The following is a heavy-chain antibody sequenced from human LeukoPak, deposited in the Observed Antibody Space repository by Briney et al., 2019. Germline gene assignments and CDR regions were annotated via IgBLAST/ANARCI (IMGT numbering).Heavy chain of an antibody. D-gene: IGHD4-17*01. Sequence: GGSLRLSCAASGFTFSSYAMSWVRQTPGKGLEWVSAISGSGGSTYYADSVKGRFTISRDNSKNTLYLQMNSLRAEDTAVYYCAKGELPTVTTWLDPWGQGTLVTVSS. CDR2: ISGSGGST. CDR1: GFTFSSYA. J-gene: IGHJ5*02. CDR3: AKGELPTVTTWLDP. V-gene: IGHV3-23*01.